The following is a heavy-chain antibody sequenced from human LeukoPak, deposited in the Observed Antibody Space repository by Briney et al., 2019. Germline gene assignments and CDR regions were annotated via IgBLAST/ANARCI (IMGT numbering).Heavy chain of an antibody. CDR2: IYDSGST. J-gene: IGHJ4*02. CDR3: TRQVLHTAMDY. V-gene: IGHV4-39*01. D-gene: IGHD5-18*01. Sequence: PSETLSLTCTVSGVSISSSSYHWDWIRQPPGKGLEWIGSIYDSGSTYYSPSLKSRVTISVDTSKHQFSLKLNSVTAADTAVYYCTRQVLHTAMDYWGQGTLVTVSS. CDR1: GVSISSSSYH.